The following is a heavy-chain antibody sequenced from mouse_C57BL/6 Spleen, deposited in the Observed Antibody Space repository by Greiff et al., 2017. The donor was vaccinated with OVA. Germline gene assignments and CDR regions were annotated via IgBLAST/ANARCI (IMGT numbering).Heavy chain of an antibody. CDR1: GYTFTSYW. CDR2: IYPGSGST. V-gene: IGHV1-55*01. J-gene: IGHJ2*01. Sequence: QVQLQQPGAELVKPGASVKMSCKASGYTFTSYWITWVKQRPGQGLEWIGDIYPGSGSTNYNEKFKSKATLTVDTSSSTAYMQLSSLTSEDSAVYYCARYYYGSSGFDYWGQGTTLTVSS. D-gene: IGHD1-1*01. CDR3: ARYYYGSSGFDY.